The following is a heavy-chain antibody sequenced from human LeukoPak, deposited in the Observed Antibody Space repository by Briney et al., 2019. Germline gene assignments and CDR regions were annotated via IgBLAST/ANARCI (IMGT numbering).Heavy chain of an antibody. CDR2: LYSGGNR. CDR3: ARDGRGYYDSGGYSVY. CDR1: GFTLSSNY. Sequence: GGSLRLSCAASGFTLSSNYMSWVRQAPGKGLEWVSVLYSGGNRDYADSVKGRFTVSRDNSKNTLFLQMNSLRAEDTAVYYCARDGRGYYDSGGYSVYWGQGTLVTVSS. D-gene: IGHD3-22*01. V-gene: IGHV3-66*01. J-gene: IGHJ4*02.